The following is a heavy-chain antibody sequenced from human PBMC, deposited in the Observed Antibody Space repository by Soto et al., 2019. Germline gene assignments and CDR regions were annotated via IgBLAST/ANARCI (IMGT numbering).Heavy chain of an antibody. CDR1: GDSVSSNSAA. CDR2: TYYRSKWYN. V-gene: IGHV6-1*01. J-gene: IGHJ2*01. D-gene: IGHD3-16*02. Sequence: SQTLSLTCVISGDSVSSNSAAWNWIRQSPSRGLEWLGRTYYRSKWYNDYAVSVKSRITINPDTSKNQFSLQLNSVTPEDTAVYYCARDLYDYVWGSYRNLSYFDLWGRGTLVTVSS. CDR3: ARDLYDYVWGSYRNLSYFDL.